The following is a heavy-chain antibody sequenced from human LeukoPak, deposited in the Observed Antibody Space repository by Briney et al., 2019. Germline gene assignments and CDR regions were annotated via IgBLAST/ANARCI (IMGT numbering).Heavy chain of an antibody. J-gene: IGHJ4*02. CDR1: GFSFGGYA. CDR3: VRESVRDYYFDY. CDR2: IRSKALYGTS. D-gene: IGHD3-10*02. V-gene: IGHV3-49*04. Sequence: GGSLRLSCTGSGFSFGGYALSWVRQAPGKGLEWVGLIRSKALYGTSEYAASVEGRFNISRDDSNSIAYLQMNSLKNEDAAVYFCVRESVRDYYFDYWGQGTLVTVSS.